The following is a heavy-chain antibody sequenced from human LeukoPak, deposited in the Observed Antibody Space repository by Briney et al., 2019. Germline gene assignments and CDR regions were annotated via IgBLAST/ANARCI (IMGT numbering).Heavy chain of an antibody. CDR2: IIPIFGTA. D-gene: IGHD3-22*01. CDR1: GGTLSSYA. CDR3: ARDRRWGYYDY. J-gene: IGHJ4*02. V-gene: IGHV1-69*05. Sequence: PVKVSCKASGGTLSSYAISWVRQAPGQGLEWMGGIIPIFGTANYAQKFQGRVTITTDESTSTAYMELSSLRSEDTAVYYCARDRRWGYYDYWGQGTLVTVSS.